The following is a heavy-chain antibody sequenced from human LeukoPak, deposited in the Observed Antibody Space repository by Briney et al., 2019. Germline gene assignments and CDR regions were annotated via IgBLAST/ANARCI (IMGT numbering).Heavy chain of an antibody. CDR3: ASGGSYFGY. CDR2: IKQDGSEK. CDR1: GFTFSSYW. V-gene: IGHV3-7*05. J-gene: IGHJ4*02. Sequence: RGSLRLSCEGSGFTFSSYWMSWVRQAPGKGLEWVANIKQDGSEKYYVDSVKGRFTISRVNAKNSLFLQMNSLRADDTAVYYCASGGSYFGYWGQGTLVTVSS.